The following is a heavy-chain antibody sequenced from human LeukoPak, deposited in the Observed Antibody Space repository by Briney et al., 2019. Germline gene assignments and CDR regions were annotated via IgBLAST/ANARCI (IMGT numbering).Heavy chain of an antibody. J-gene: IGHJ5*02. Sequence: GGSLRLSCAASGFTVSSNYMSWVRQAPGKGLEWVSVIYSGGSTYYADSVKGRFTISRDDSKNTLYLQMNSLRAEDTAVYYCARDSAAGKWFDPWGQGTLVPSPQ. CDR2: IYSGGST. V-gene: IGHV3-53*01. CDR3: ARDSAAGKWFDP. D-gene: IGHD6-19*01. CDR1: GFTVSSNY.